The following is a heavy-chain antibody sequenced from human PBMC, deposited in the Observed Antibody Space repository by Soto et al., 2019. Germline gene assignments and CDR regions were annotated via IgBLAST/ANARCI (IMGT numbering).Heavy chain of an antibody. CDR1: GGPLSSFY. J-gene: IGHJ3*02. Sequence: PSETLSLTCTSSGGPLSSFYYSWIRQAPGKGLEWIGYIYYTGSTNYNPSLKSRVTMSVDTSKTKFSLKLTSVTAADTAVYFCAVTRGGAHPHDIWGQGTMVTVSS. CDR2: IYYTGST. V-gene: IGHV4-59*01. CDR3: AVTRGGAHPHDI. D-gene: IGHD2-21*02.